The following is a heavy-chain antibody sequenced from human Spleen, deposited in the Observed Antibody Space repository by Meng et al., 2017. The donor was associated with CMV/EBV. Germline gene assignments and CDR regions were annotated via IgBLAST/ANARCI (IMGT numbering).Heavy chain of an antibody. Sequence: GSLRLSCTVSGGSISSYYWSWIRQPPGKGLEWIGYIYYSGSTNYNPSLKSRVTISVDTSKNQFSLKLSSVTAADTAVYYCARVGWLAAADYWGQGTLVTVS. CDR2: IYYSGST. J-gene: IGHJ4*02. CDR3: ARVGWLAAADY. D-gene: IGHD6-13*01. V-gene: IGHV4-59*01. CDR1: GGSISSYY.